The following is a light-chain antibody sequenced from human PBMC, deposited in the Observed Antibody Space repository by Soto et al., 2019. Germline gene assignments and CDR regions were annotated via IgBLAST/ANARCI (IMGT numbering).Light chain of an antibody. Sequence: QSALTQPRSVSGSPGQSVTISCTGTRSDVGNFDYVSWYQHHPGKAPRLILYDVSKRPSGVPDRFSGSKSGNTASLTISGLLAEDETEYFCCAYAGGPWVFGGGTKVTGL. V-gene: IGLV2-11*01. J-gene: IGLJ3*02. CDR2: DVS. CDR3: CAYAGGPWV. CDR1: RSDVGNFDY.